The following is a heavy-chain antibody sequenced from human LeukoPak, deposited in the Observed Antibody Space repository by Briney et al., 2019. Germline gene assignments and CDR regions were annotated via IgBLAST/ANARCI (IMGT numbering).Heavy chain of an antibody. CDR2: IIPIFGTA. J-gene: IGHJ5*02. D-gene: IGHD6-13*01. Sequence: SVKVSCKASGGTFSSYAISWVRQAPGQGLEWMGGIIPIFGTANYAQKFQGRVTITADEFTSTAYMELSSLRSEDTAVYYCARAKIAAAGTIGWFDPWGQGTLVTVSS. CDR3: ARAKIAAAGTIGWFDP. CDR1: GGTFSSYA. V-gene: IGHV1-69*13.